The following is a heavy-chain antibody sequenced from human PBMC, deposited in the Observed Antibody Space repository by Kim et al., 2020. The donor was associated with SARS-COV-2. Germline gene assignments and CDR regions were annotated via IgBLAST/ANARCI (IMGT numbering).Heavy chain of an antibody. V-gene: IGHV3-11*06. D-gene: IGHD2-15*01. J-gene: IGHJ5*02. Sequence: SADSVKGRFTISRDNAKNALSLQMNSLRDEDTAVYYCAREVVAAKDDWFDPWGQGTLVTVSS. CDR3: AREVVAAKDDWFDP.